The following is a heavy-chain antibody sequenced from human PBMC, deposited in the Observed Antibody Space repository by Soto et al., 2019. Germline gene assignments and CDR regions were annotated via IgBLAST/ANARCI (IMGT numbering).Heavy chain of an antibody. D-gene: IGHD1-1*01. J-gene: IGHJ4*02. Sequence: SETLSLTCTVSGCSINNINYYWTWIRHHPGKGLEGIGYKHFSGSAYYNPALKSRTTISIDTSNNQFPLEETSLTDEEAAVYYVATMDQLEYVFDHWGQGTLVTVSS. CDR2: KHFSGSA. V-gene: IGHV4-31*03. CDR3: ATMDQLEYVFDH. CDR1: GCSINNINYY.